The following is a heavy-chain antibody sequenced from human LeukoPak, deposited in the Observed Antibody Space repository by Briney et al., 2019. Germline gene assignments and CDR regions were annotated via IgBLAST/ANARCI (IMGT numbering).Heavy chain of an antibody. Sequence: PPGGSLRLSCAGSGLTVSSYWMTWVRQAPGKGLEWVANMKQYGSVQNYVDSVKGRFTISRDHAKNSVYLQMNSLRGNDTAVYYCAREWLLSKTRRFFDIWGRGTLVTVSS. D-gene: IGHD2-21*02. J-gene: IGHJ2*01. CDR3: AREWLLSKTRRFFDI. CDR2: MKQYGSVQ. CDR1: GLTVSSYW. V-gene: IGHV3-7*01.